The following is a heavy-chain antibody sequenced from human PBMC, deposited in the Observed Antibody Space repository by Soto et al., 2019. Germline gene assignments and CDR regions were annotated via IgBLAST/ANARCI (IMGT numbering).Heavy chain of an antibody. D-gene: IGHD7-27*01. CDR3: VRELGLAY. CDR2: INKDGSQK. V-gene: IGHV3-7*03. Sequence: GGSLRLSCAAPGFTLSNYWMTWVRQAPGKGLEWVANINKDGSQKNYADSVKGRFTIARDNGQNSLSLQINSLRVEDTAVYYCVRELGLAYWGQGALVTVSS. J-gene: IGHJ4*02. CDR1: GFTLSNYW.